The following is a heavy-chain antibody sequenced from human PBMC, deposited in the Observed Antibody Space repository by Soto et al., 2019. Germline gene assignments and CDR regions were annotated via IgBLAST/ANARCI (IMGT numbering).Heavy chain of an antibody. J-gene: IGHJ6*02. CDR3: ARGGKDGSLFFGLEV. CDR2: FYPRDSAA. V-gene: IGHV5-51*01. Sequence: PGESLKISCVGSGYSFPTHWVAWVRQMPGKGLEWMGIFYPRDSAATYSPSFQGQVTMSADKSNNTAYLQWNSLQASDTAIYYCARGGKDGSLFFGLEVWGQGTTVNV. CDR1: GYSFPTHW. D-gene: IGHD1-26*01.